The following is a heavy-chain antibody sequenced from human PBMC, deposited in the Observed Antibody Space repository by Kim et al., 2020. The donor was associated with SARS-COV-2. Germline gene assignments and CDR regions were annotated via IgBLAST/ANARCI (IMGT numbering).Heavy chain of an antibody. CDR3: ASVGSSIASPGGFGP. D-gene: IGHD2-2*01. CDR2: INHSGSS. CDR1: GGSFSGYD. J-gene: IGHJ5*02. V-gene: IGHV4-34*01. Sequence: SETLSLTCAVYGGSFSGYDWSWVRQPPGKGLEWIGEINHSGSSKYNASPESRVTTTLATSTNQSPFKLSPGTAAATAVLYYASVGSSIASPGGFGPGGQG.